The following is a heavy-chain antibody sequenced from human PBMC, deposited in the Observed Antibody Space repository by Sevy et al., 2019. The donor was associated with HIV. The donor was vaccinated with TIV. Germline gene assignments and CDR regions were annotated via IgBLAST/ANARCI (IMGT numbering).Heavy chain of an antibody. J-gene: IGHJ4*02. CDR1: GLTFNNAW. CDR3: ATAPGYYDSAPFDY. CDR2: IKSKIDGETT. D-gene: IGHD3-9*01. Sequence: GGSLRLSCAVSGLTFNNAWMNWVRQAPGMGLQWVGLIKSKIDGETTDYAAPVKGRFTISRDDSKNTLFLQMNSLKIEDTAVYYCATAPGYYDSAPFDYWGPRTLVTVSS. V-gene: IGHV3-15*01.